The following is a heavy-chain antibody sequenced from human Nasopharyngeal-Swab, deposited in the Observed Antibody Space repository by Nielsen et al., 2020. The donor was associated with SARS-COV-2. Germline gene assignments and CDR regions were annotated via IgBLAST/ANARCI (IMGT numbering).Heavy chain of an antibody. J-gene: IGHJ6*03. CDR2: ISTGGTT. CDR3: ARDRGFDGYYYMDV. Sequence: GGSLRLSCAASGFTVTYNYMSWVRQAPGNGLEWVSLISTGGTTSYADSVKGRFTISRDISKNTLYLQMNSLRAEDTAVYYCARDRGFDGYYYMDVWGKGTTVTVSS. V-gene: IGHV3-53*01. D-gene: IGHD3-10*01. CDR1: GFTVTYNY.